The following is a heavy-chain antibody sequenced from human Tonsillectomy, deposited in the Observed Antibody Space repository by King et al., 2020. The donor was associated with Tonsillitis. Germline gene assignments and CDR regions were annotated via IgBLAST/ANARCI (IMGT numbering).Heavy chain of an antibody. V-gene: IGHV3-15*02. CDR2: IYSNTDGGTA. J-gene: IGHJ4*02. CDR3: ATVSLKVSPSGSLFDY. D-gene: IGHD3-10*01. CDR1: GFTFSNAL. Sequence: QLVQSGGTLVKPGGSLRLSCAASGFTFSNALMAWVRQAPGKGLEWLGHIYSNTDGGTANYAAHVKGRFTISRDDSKNTLYLKMNSLKTEDTAVYYCATVSLKVSPSGSLFDYWGQGTLVTVSS.